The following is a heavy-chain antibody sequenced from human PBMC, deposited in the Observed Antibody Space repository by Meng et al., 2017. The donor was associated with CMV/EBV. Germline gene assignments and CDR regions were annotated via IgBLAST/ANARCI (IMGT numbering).Heavy chain of an antibody. J-gene: IGHJ2*01. Sequence: GESLKTSCAASGFTFSSHAMSWVRQAPGKGLEGVSVIYSGGSSTYHADSVKGRFTITRDNSKNTLYLQMNSLRAEDTGVYYCARDNSYYDSSGYPTPDWYFDLWGRGTLVTVSS. V-gene: IGHV3-23*03. CDR2: IYSGGSST. D-gene: IGHD3-22*01. CDR3: ARDNSYYDSSGYPTPDWYFDL. CDR1: GFTFSSHA.